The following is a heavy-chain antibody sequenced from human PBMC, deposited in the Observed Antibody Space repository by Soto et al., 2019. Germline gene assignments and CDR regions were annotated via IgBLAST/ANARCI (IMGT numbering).Heavy chain of an antibody. CDR3: ARVVRFFGGHAGY. CDR2: MNTNTGNT. Sequence: ASVKVSCKTSGYTFTEFDINWVRQAPGQGLEWMGWMNTNTGNTGYAQKFQGRVTMTRDTSISTAYMELRRLRSEDTAVYYCARVVRFFGGHAGYWGQGTLVTVSS. J-gene: IGHJ4*02. V-gene: IGHV1-8*01. D-gene: IGHD3-3*01. CDR1: GYTFTEFD.